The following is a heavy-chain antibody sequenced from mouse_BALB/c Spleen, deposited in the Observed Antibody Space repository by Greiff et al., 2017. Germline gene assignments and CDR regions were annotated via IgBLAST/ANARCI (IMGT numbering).Heavy chain of an antibody. V-gene: IGHV1S22*01. CDR3: TIYYDYY. Sequence: LQQPGSELVRPGASVKLSCKASGYTFTSYWMHWVKQRPGQGLEWIGNIYPGSGSTNYDEKFKSKATLTVDTSSSTAYMQLSSLTSEDSAVYYCTIYYDYYWGQGTTLTVSS. CDR1: GYTFTSYW. J-gene: IGHJ2*01. D-gene: IGHD2-4*01. CDR2: IYPGSGST.